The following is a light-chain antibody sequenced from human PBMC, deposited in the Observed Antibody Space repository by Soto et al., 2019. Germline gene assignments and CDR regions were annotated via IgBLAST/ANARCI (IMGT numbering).Light chain of an antibody. V-gene: IGKV1-5*01. Sequence: DIQMTQSPSTLSASVGGRVTITCRASQSISSWLAWYQQKPGKAPKLLIYDASSLESGVPSRFSGSGSGTEFTLTISSLQPDDFATYYCQQYNSYSWPFGQGTKVDIK. J-gene: IGKJ1*01. CDR2: DAS. CDR3: QQYNSYSWP. CDR1: QSISSW.